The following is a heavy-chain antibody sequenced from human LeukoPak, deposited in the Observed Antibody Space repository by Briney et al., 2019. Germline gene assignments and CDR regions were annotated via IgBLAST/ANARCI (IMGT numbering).Heavy chain of an antibody. Sequence: PGGSLRLSCAASGFTFSSYAMHWVRQAPGKGLEWVAVISYDGSNKYYADSVKGRFTISRDNSKNTLYVQMNSLRAEDTAVCYCAKDGGYWGQGTLVTVSS. CDR3: AKDGGY. D-gene: IGHD3-3*01. J-gene: IGHJ4*02. V-gene: IGHV3-30-3*01. CDR2: ISYDGSNK. CDR1: GFTFSSYA.